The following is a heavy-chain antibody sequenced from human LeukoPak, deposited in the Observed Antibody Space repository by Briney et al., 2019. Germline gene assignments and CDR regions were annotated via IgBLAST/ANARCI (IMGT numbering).Heavy chain of an antibody. D-gene: IGHD1-26*01. V-gene: IGHV1-18*01. CDR3: ARDHGFSGGSYFDTFDI. Sequence: ASVKVSCKASGYIFTTYGISWVRQAPGQGLEWMGWISGYNDDTNYAQKLQGRVTMTTDTSTSTAYMELRSLTSDDTAVYYCARDHGFSGGSYFDTFDIWGRGTMITVSS. J-gene: IGHJ3*02. CDR1: GYIFTTYG. CDR2: ISGYNDDT.